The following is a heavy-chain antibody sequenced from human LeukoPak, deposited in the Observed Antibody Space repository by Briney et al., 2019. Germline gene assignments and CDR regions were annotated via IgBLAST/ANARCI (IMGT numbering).Heavy chain of an antibody. CDR1: GGSISSYY. D-gene: IGHD6-13*01. CDR3: ARQYTNSWYEFDY. J-gene: IGHJ4*02. Sequence: PSENLSLTCTVSGGSISSYYWSWIRQSPGKGLEWIGYIYYSGSTNYNPSLKSRVTISVDTSKNQFSLKLSSLTAADTAVYYCARQYTNSWYEFDYWGQGTLVTVSS. CDR2: IYYSGST. V-gene: IGHV4-59*08.